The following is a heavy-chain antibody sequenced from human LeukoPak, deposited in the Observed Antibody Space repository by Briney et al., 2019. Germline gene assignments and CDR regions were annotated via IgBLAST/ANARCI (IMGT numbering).Heavy chain of an antibody. CDR3: ARDDGQWLVRDAFDI. CDR2: ISSSGSTI. J-gene: IGHJ3*02. V-gene: IGHV3-11*04. Sequence: GGSLRLSCAASGLTFSDYYMSWIRQAPGKGLEWVSYISSSGSTIYYADSVKGRFTISRDNAKNSLYLQMNSLRAEDTAVYYCARDDGQWLVRDAFDIWGQGTMVTVSS. D-gene: IGHD6-19*01. CDR1: GLTFSDYY.